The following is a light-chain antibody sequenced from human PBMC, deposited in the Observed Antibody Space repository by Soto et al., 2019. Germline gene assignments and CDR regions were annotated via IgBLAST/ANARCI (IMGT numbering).Light chain of an antibody. Sequence: QSALTQPRSVSGSPGQSVTISCSGTSSDVGGYSYVSWYQQRPGKAPKLMIYDVITRPSGVPDRFSGSKSGNTASLTISVLQAEDEADYFCCSYAGSYTFVFGTGTKVTVL. J-gene: IGLJ1*01. CDR1: SSDVGGYSY. V-gene: IGLV2-11*01. CDR3: CSYAGSYTFV. CDR2: DVI.